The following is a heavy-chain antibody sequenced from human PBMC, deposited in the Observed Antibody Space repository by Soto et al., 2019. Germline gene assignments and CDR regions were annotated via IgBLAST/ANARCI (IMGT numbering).Heavy chain of an antibody. V-gene: IGHV3-64*02. CDR1: GFTFSSYV. Sequence: PGGSLRLSCAASGFTFSSYVMHWVRQAPGKGLEYVSAISSNGDSTYYADSVKGRFTISRDNSQNTLYLQMGSLRAEDMAVYYCARVRRTEYGMDVWGQGTTVTV. CDR3: ARVRRTEYGMDV. CDR2: ISSNGDST. J-gene: IGHJ6*02. D-gene: IGHD4-17*01.